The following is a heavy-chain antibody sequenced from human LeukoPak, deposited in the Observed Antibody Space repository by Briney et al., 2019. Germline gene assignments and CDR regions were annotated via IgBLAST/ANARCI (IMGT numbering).Heavy chain of an antibody. J-gene: IGHJ4*02. V-gene: IGHV3-48*01. CDR2: ISSSSTTI. CDR3: ARAPGRSSGY. CDR1: GFTFSSYS. Sequence: GGSLRLSCAASGFTFSSYSMNWVRQAPGKGLEWVSYISSSSTTIHYADSVKGRFTISRDNAKNSLYLQMNSLRAEDTALYRCARAPGRSSGYWGQGTLVTVSS. D-gene: IGHD1-26*01.